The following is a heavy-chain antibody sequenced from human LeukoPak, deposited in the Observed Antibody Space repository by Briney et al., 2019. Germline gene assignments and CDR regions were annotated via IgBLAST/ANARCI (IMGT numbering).Heavy chain of an antibody. CDR2: VFSDGRT. CDR1: GFTVNTNY. CDR3: ARGDFDY. V-gene: IGHV3-53*01. Sequence: GGSLRLSCAASGFTVNTNYMSWVRQAPGKGLEWVSNVFSDGRTFYADSVKGRFTISRDSSKNSIFLQMNSLRAEDTAVYYCARGDFDYWGQGTLVTVSS. J-gene: IGHJ4*02.